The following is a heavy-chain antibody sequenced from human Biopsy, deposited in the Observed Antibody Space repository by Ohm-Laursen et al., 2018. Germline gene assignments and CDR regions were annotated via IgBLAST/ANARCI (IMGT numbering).Heavy chain of an antibody. Sequence: SETLSLTCAVFGKTFSDYQWSWIRQPPGKGLESIGSIFYSGITYYNPSLQSRVTMSVDTSKNQFSLNLTSVTAADTAVYYCARHPTGFWFDPWGQGTLVIVSS. CDR1: GKTFSDYQ. J-gene: IGHJ5*02. CDR2: IFYSGIT. V-gene: IGHV4-34*12. CDR3: ARHPTGFWFDP.